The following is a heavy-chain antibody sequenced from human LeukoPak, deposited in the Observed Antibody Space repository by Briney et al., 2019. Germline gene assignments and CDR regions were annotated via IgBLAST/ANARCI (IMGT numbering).Heavy chain of an antibody. D-gene: IGHD3-3*01. Sequence: ASVKVSCKASGYTFTSYGTSWVRQAPGQGLEWMGWISAYNGNTNYAQKLQGRVTMTTDTSTSTAYMELRSLRSDDTAVYYCARVGGYDFWSGYFDYYYYMDVWGKGTTVTVSS. CDR1: GYTFTSYG. J-gene: IGHJ6*03. CDR2: ISAYNGNT. V-gene: IGHV1-18*01. CDR3: ARVGGYDFWSGYFDYYYYMDV.